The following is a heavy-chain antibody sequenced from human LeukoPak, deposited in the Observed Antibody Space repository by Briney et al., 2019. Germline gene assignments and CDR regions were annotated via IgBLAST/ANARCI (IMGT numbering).Heavy chain of an antibody. CDR2: ISSSGSYI. CDR1: GFTFSSYS. CDR3: ARDGGAAASPIDY. D-gene: IGHD6-13*01. V-gene: IGHV3-21*01. Sequence: GGSLRLSCAASGFTFSSYSMNWVRQAPGKGLEWVSSISSSGSYIYYADSVKGRFTISRDNAKNSLYLQMNSLRAEDTAVYYCARDGGAAASPIDYWGQGTLVTVSS. J-gene: IGHJ4*02.